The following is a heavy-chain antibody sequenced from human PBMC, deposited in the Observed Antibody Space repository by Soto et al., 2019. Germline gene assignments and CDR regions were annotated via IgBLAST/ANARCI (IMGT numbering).Heavy chain of an antibody. J-gene: IGHJ5*02. CDR3: ARWGYSYGVNWFDP. V-gene: IGHV4-59*01. Sequence: KASETLSLTCTVSGGSISSYYWSWIRQPPGKGLEWIGYIYYSGSTNYNPSLKSRVTISVDTSKNQFSLKLSSVTAADTAVYYCARWGYSYGVNWFDPWGQGTLVTVSS. D-gene: IGHD5-18*01. CDR1: GGSISSYY. CDR2: IYYSGST.